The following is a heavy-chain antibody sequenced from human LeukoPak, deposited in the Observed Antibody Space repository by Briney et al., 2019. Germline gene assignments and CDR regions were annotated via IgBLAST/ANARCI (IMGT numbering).Heavy chain of an antibody. CDR3: ARDLDAEFCSSTSCSYYYYYMDV. Sequence: GGSLRLSCAASGFTCSSYSMNWVRQAPGKGLEWVSSISSSSGYIYYADSVKGRFTISRDNAKNSLYLQMNSLRAEDTAVYYCARDLDAEFCSSTSCSYYYYYMDVWGKGTTVTVSS. D-gene: IGHD2-2*01. J-gene: IGHJ6*03. V-gene: IGHV3-21*01. CDR1: GFTCSSYS. CDR2: ISSSSGYI.